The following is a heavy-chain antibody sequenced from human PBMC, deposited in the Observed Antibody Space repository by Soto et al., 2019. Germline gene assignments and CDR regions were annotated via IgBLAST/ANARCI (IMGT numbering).Heavy chain of an antibody. CDR2: IFPGDSDT. J-gene: IGHJ3*02. D-gene: IGHD1-1*01. Sequence: PGESLKVCWKGSGYSFTNYWIGWVRQMPGKGLEWMGIIFPGDSDTRYSPSFQGQVTISADKSISTAYLQWSSLQASDTAMFYCTRHPTLTEAFDICGQGTMVTVSS. CDR1: GYSFTNYW. V-gene: IGHV5-51*01. CDR3: TRHPTLTEAFDI.